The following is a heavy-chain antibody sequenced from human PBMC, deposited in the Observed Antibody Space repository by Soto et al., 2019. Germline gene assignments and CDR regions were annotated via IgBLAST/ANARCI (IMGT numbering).Heavy chain of an antibody. CDR3: ARINKGYGTDS. CDR2: IDYTGNT. D-gene: IGHD5-18*01. Sequence: LSLTCTVSGGSISSSSYYWGCIRQPPGKGLEWIASIDYTGNTFYNPSLTSRVTISVDTSKNQFSLKVASVTAADTAVYYCARINKGYGTDSWGQGTLVTVSS. V-gene: IGHV4-39*01. J-gene: IGHJ4*02. CDR1: GGSISSSSYY.